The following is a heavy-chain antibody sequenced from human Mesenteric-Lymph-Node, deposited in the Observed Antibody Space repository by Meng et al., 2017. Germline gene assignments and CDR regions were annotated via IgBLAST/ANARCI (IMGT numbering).Heavy chain of an antibody. CDR2: IYYSGGST. Sequence: SETLSLTCTVSGGSISSSSFYWGWIRQPPGMGLEWLGSIYYSGGSTYYNPSLKRRVTITADASKNQFSLKLTSVTAADTAVYYCASPTTSGSVTDYWGQGTLVTVSS. J-gene: IGHJ4*02. V-gene: IGHV4-39*07. D-gene: IGHD5-12*01. CDR3: ASPTTSGSVTDY. CDR1: GGSISSSSFY.